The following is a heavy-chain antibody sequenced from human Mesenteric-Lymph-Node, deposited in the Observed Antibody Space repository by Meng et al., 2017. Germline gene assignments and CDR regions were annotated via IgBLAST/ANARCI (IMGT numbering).Heavy chain of an antibody. J-gene: IGHJ5*02. CDR3: ASSRYYDLGSYWGVDP. CDR1: GYTFANYD. Sequence: QVQLVQSGAEVKKPGASVKVCCKASGYTFANYDIQWVRQAPGQRLEWMGRINVGNGNTKYSQRLQGRFTITRDTSASTAYMQLSSLRSEDTAVYYCASSRYYDLGSYWGVDPWGQGTLVTVSS. CDR2: INVGNGNT. V-gene: IGHV1-3*01. D-gene: IGHD3-16*01.